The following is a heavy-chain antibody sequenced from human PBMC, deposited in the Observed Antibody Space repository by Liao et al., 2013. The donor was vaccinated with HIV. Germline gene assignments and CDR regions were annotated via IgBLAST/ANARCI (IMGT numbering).Heavy chain of an antibody. Sequence: QVQLQQWGAGLLKPSETLSLTCTVSGGSISSTTYYWGWIRQPPGKGLEWIGSIYYSGSTYYNPSLKSRVTISLDTSKNQFSLKLSSVTAADTAVYYCARGNQGAYYYYMDVWGKGTTVTVSS. CDR1: GGSISSTTYY. J-gene: IGHJ6*03. CDR3: ARGNQGAYYYYMDV. D-gene: IGHD1-14*01. V-gene: IGHV4-39*07. CDR2: IYYSGST.